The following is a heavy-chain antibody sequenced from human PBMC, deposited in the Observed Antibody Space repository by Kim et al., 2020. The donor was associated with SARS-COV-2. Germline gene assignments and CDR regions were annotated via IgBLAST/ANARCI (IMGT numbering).Heavy chain of an antibody. CDR3: VTGRGAY. V-gene: IGHV3-15*01. CDR1: GFTLSNAW. J-gene: IGHJ4*02. Sequence: GGSLRLSCAASGFTLSNAWMGWVRQPPGKGLEWVGRIKSKVDGGTTDCAAPVKGRCTISRDDSKNTLYLQMNGLKTEDTAAYYCVTGRGAYWGQGTLVTVSS. D-gene: IGHD1-26*01. CDR2: IKSKVDGGTT.